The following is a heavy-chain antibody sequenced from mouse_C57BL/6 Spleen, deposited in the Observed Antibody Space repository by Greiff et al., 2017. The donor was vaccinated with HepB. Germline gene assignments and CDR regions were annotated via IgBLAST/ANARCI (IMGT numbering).Heavy chain of an antibody. CDR2: IWGGGST. CDR3: AIYDYDGDYYAMDY. J-gene: IGHJ4*01. D-gene: IGHD2-4*01. Sequence: VQLQQSGPGLVAPSQSLSITCTVSGFSLTSYGVDWVRQPPGKGLEWLGVIWGGGSTNYNSALMSRLSISKDNSKSQVFLKMNSLQTDDTAMYYCAIYDYDGDYYAMDYWGQGTSVTVSS. CDR1: GFSLTSYG. V-gene: IGHV2-9*01.